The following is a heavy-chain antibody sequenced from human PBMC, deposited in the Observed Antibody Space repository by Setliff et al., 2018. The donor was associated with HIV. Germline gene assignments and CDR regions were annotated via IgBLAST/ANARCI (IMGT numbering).Heavy chain of an antibody. CDR2: IINSGGTT. V-gene: IGHV3-23*01. D-gene: IGHD6-6*01. CDR1: GFTFSSNS. CDR3: AKGSRAGRPYYFDH. Sequence: PGGSLRLSCAASGFTFSSNSMTWVRQAPGKGLEWVSTIINSGGTTYDADSVKGRFTISRDNSRNMLYPQMNSLRAEDTAVYYCAKGSRAGRPYYFDHWGQGILVTVSS. J-gene: IGHJ4*02.